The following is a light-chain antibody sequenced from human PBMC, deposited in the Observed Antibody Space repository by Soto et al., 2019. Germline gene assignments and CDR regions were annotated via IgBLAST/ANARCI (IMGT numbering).Light chain of an antibody. J-gene: IGKJ1*01. V-gene: IGKV3-20*01. CDR1: QTVTSRN. Sequence: EIVLTQSPGTLSLSPGERATLSCRASQTVTSRNLAWYQQKPGQAPRLLIYGASRRATGIPDRFSGSGSGTDFTLTISRLEPEDCAVFYYQQYGSSPPTFGQGTKVEIK. CDR2: GAS. CDR3: QQYGSSPPT.